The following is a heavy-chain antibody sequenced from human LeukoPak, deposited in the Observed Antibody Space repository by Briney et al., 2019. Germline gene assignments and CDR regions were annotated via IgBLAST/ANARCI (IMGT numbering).Heavy chain of an antibody. Sequence: PGGSLRLSCAASGFTFSSYSMNWVRQAPGKGLEWVSYVGGVDPNIRYADSVKGRFTISRDNARNSLYLQLNSLRAEDTAIYYCVRDYSWELRDWGQGALVTVSS. D-gene: IGHD1-26*01. CDR1: GFTFSSYS. CDR2: VGGVDPNI. CDR3: VRDYSWELRD. J-gene: IGHJ4*02. V-gene: IGHV3-48*01.